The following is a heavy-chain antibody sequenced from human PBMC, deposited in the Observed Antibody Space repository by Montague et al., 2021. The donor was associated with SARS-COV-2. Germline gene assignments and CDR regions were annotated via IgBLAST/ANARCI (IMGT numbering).Heavy chain of an antibody. CDR3: ARDRPESWRISPGLAGLFATFVHSASGMDV. Sequence: TLSLTCTVSGDSMTSGSHFWTWIRQLAGKGLEWIGHIQTTGTSNYNPSLRNRITLSIDTSRNQFSLALRSVTAADTATYYCARDRPESWRISPGLAGLFATFVHSASGMDVWGRGTTVIVS. J-gene: IGHJ6*02. CDR1: GDSMTSGSHF. V-gene: IGHV4-61*09. D-gene: IGHD3-22*01. CDR2: IQTTGTS.